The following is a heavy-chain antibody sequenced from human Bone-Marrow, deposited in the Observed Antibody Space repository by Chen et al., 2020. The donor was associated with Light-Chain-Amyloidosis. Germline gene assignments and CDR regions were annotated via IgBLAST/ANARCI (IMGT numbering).Heavy chain of an antibody. J-gene: IGHJ4*02. CDR2: IYYSGST. V-gene: IGHV4-38-2*02. CDR3: AREHSSGWFGYYFGY. CDR1: GNSISRGYF. Sequence: QVLLQQSGPGLVKPSETLSLICAVSGNSISRGYFWGWIRQPPGKGLEWIGSIYYSGSTYYNPSLKSRVTISVDTSKNQFSLKLSSVTAADTAVYYCAREHSSGWFGYYFGYWGQGTLVTVSS. D-gene: IGHD6-19*01.